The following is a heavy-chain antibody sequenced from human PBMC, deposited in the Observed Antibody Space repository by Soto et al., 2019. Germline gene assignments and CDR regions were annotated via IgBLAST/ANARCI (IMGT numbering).Heavy chain of an antibody. Sequence: SNTLSLSCTVSGVSVTSGSYYWSWARQPPGKRLEWIGSIYYRGNTYYNPSLKTRVTISLDKSKRQFSLKLNSVTAADSAVYFCARLEGLATISYYFDYWGQGTLVTVSS. J-gene: IGHJ4*02. V-gene: IGHV4-39*01. CDR1: GVSVTSGSYY. D-gene: IGHD3-9*01. CDR3: ARLEGLATISYYFDY. CDR2: IYYRGNT.